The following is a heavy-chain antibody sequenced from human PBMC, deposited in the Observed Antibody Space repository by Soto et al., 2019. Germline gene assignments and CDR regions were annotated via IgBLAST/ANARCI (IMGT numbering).Heavy chain of an antibody. CDR1: GFTFSSYE. V-gene: IGHV3-48*03. Sequence: AGGSLRLSCAASGFTFSSYEMNWVRQAPGKGLEWVPYISSSGSTIYYADSVKGRFTISRDNAKNSLYLQMNSLRAEDTAVYYCARLVRLDYWRQGTLVTVSS. J-gene: IGHJ4*02. CDR3: ARLVRLDY. D-gene: IGHD1-26*01. CDR2: ISSSGSTI.